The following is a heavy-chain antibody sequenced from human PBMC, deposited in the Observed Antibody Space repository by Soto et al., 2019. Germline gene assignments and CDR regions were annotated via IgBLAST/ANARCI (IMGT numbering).Heavy chain of an antibody. CDR1: GGSFSGYY. Sequence: TSETLSLTCAVYGGSFSGYYWSWIRQPPGKGLEWIGEINHSGSTNYNPSLKSRVNISVDTSKNQFSLKLGFLTAVDTAFYYFARGGGYSNYYYYYYMDVWGKGTTVTVSS. CDR2: INHSGST. D-gene: IGHD4-4*01. V-gene: IGHV4-34*01. CDR3: ARGGGYSNYYYYYYMDV. J-gene: IGHJ6*03.